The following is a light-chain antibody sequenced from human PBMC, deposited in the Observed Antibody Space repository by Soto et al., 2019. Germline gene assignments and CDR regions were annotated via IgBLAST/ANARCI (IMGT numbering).Light chain of an antibody. V-gene: IGKV3-15*01. Sequence: EIVMTQSPATLSVSPGERATLSCRASQSVSNNLVWYQQKPGQAPRLLIYGASTRATGIPARFSGSGSGTEFTLTISSLQSEDFAIYYCQQYNNWPRTFDQGTKGEIK. CDR1: QSVSNN. CDR2: GAS. J-gene: IGKJ1*01. CDR3: QQYNNWPRT.